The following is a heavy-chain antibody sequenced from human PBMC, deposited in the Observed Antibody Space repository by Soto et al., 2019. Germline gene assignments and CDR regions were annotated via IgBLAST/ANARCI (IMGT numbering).Heavy chain of an antibody. CDR2: INPDNVDT. CDR1: GYTFSHYF. V-gene: IGHV1-2*02. J-gene: IGHJ4*02. Sequence: SCKASGYTFSHYFMHWVRQAPGQGPERMRWINPDNVDTKYAQKFQGRLTMTRDTSISTASMEMSRQRSDNTAIYYCKRTKDFDYWGQGTLVTVSS. CDR3: KRTKDFDY. D-gene: IGHD1-7*01.